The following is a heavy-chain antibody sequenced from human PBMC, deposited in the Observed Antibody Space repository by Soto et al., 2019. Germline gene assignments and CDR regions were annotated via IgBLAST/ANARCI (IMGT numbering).Heavy chain of an antibody. J-gene: IGHJ6*02. Sequence: QVQVVESGGGVVQPGRSLRLSCTVSGFTFSGHAMHWVPQAPGKGLEWVAQIWYDGSNKYYADSVKGRFTISRDNSKNILYVQMDSLRVDDTAVYYCARDGQSLAPYALDVWGQGTSVTVSS. CDR3: ARDGQSLAPYALDV. D-gene: IGHD6-19*01. CDR1: GFTFSGHA. CDR2: IWYDGSNK. V-gene: IGHV3-33*01.